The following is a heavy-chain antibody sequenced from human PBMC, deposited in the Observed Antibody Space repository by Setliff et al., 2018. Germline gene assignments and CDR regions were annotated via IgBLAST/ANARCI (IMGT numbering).Heavy chain of an antibody. CDR1: GFTFSSYG. J-gene: IGHJ4*02. D-gene: IGHD5-18*01. CDR2: IWYDGSNK. CDR3: AKDLGYSYGYRFDY. V-gene: IGHV3-33*06. Sequence: GGSLRLSCAASGFTFSSYGMHWVRQAPGKGLEWVAVIWYDGSNKYYADSVKGRFTISRDNSKNTLHLQMNSLRAEDTAVYYCAKDLGYSYGYRFDYWGQGTLVTVSS.